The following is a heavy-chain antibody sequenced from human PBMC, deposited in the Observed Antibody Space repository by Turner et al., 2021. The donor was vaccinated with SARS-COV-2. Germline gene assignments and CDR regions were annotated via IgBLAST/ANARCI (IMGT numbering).Heavy chain of an antibody. D-gene: IGHD2-15*01. J-gene: IGHJ4*02. CDR3: ARVVMIASTPANFDS. V-gene: IGHV4-34*01. CDR1: AGSFSAYY. CDR2: IKHRGST. Sequence: QVHLQPWGAGLLKPSETLSLTCAVSAGSFSAYYWSWIRQPPGKGLQWIGEIKHRGSTSYNPSLKSRVTISVDTSKSQFSLKLNSVTAADTAVYYCARVVMIASTPANFDSWGQGTLVTVSS.